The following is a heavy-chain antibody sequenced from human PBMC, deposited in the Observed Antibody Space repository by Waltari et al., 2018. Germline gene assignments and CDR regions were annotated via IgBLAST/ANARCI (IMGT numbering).Heavy chain of an antibody. CDR3: TSAPRYSYGCFGAFDI. CDR2: IYHSGST. Sequence: QVQLPESGPGLVKPSGTLSLTCAVSGGSISSSNWWSWVRQPPGKGLEWIGEIYHSGSTTYNPSLKSRVNISVDKSKNQFSLKLSSVTAADTAVYYCTSAPRYSYGCFGAFDIWGQGTMVTVSS. D-gene: IGHD5-18*01. J-gene: IGHJ3*02. V-gene: IGHV4-4*02. CDR1: GGSISSSNW.